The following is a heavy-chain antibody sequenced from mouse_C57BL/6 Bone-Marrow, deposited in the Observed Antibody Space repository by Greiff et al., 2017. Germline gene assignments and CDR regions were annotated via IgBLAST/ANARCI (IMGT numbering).Heavy chain of an antibody. CDR1: GYTFTSYG. CDR3: ARERGLSGYYVDWYFDV. Sequence: QVHVKQSGAELARPGASVKLSCKASGYTFTSYGISWVKQRTGQGLEWIGEIYPRSGNTYYNEKFKGKATLTADKSSSTAYMELRSLTSEDSAVYFCARERGLSGYYVDWYFDVWGTGTTVTVSS. D-gene: IGHD2-3*01. J-gene: IGHJ1*03. V-gene: IGHV1-81*01. CDR2: IYPRSGNT.